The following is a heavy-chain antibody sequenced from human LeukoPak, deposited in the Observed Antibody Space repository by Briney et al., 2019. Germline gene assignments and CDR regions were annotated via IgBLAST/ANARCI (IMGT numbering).Heavy chain of an antibody. CDR1: GFTFSSYS. CDR2: ISSSSSYI. Sequence: GGSLRLSCAASGFTFSSYSMNWVRQAPGKGLEWVSSISSSSSYIYYADSVKGRFTISRDNAKDSLYLQMNSLRAEDTAVYYCASDPFIGSAFDIWGQGTMVTVSS. CDR3: ASDPFIGSAFDI. J-gene: IGHJ3*02. D-gene: IGHD1-26*01. V-gene: IGHV3-21*01.